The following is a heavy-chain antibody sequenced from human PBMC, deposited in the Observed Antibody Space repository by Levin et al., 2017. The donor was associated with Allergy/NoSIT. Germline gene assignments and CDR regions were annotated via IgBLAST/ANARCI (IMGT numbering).Heavy chain of an antibody. CDR1: GFTFSSYA. D-gene: IGHD3-16*01. CDR2: ISYDGSNK. V-gene: IGHV3-30-3*01. CDR3: ARVPFGGVTTNYFDY. J-gene: IGHJ4*02. Sequence: GESLKISCAASGFTFSSYAMHWVRQAPGKGLEWVAVISYDGSNKYYADSVKGRFTISRDNSKNTLYLQMNSLRAEDTAVYYCARVPFGGVTTNYFDYWGQGTLVTVSS.